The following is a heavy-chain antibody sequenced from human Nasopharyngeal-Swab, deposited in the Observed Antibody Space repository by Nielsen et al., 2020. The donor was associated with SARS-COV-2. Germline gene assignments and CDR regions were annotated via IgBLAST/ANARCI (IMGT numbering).Heavy chain of an antibody. Sequence: ASVKVSCKASGYTFTGYYMHWVRQAPGQGLEWMGWINPNSGGTNYAQKFQGRVTMTRDTSISTAYMELSRLRSDDTAVYYCARRKEYYYDSSGRREYYFEYWGQGTLVTVSS. CDR3: ARRKEYYYDSSGRREYYFEY. CDR1: GYTFTGYY. J-gene: IGHJ4*02. CDR2: INPNSGGT. D-gene: IGHD3-22*01. V-gene: IGHV1-2*02.